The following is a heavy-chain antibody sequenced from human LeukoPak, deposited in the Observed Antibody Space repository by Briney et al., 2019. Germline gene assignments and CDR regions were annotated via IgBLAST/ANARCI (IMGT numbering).Heavy chain of an antibody. CDR2: IYYSGST. Sequence: SETLSLTCTVSGGSISSYYWSWIRQPPGKGLEWIGYIYYSGSTNYNPSLKSRVTISVDTSKNQFSLNLSSVTTADTAVYYCARLPMVRGVTEYYFDSWGQGTLVTVSS. D-gene: IGHD3-10*01. CDR3: ARLPMVRGVTEYYFDS. CDR1: GGSISSYY. J-gene: IGHJ4*02. V-gene: IGHV4-59*01.